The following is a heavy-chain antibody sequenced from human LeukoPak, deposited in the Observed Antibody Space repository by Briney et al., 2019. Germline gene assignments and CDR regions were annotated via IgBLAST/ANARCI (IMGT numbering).Heavy chain of an antibody. D-gene: IGHD6-13*01. CDR1: GYTFTSYD. J-gene: IGHJ3*02. V-gene: IGHV1-8*03. Sequence: PEASVKVSCKASGYTFTSYDINWVRQATGQGLEWMGWKNPNSGNTGYAQKFQGRVTITRNTSISTAYMELSSLRSEDTAVYYCARGANGIAAAGTSDAFDIWGQGTMVTVSS. CDR3: ARGANGIAAAGTSDAFDI. CDR2: KNPNSGNT.